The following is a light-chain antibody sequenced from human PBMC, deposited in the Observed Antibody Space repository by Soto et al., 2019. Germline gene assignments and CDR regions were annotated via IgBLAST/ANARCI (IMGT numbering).Light chain of an antibody. Sequence: EIVMMQSPPSLSVSPGETATLSCRASQSISNSLAWYQQKPGQAPSLLIYGASTRATGIPARFSGSGSGTEFTLTISSLQSEDSALYYCQQYNNWPPRTFGQGTKLEIK. J-gene: IGKJ2*01. CDR3: QQYNNWPPRT. CDR1: QSISNS. V-gene: IGKV3-15*01. CDR2: GAS.